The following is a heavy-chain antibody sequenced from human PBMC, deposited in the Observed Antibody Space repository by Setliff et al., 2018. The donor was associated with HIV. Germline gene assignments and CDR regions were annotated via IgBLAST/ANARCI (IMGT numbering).Heavy chain of an antibody. J-gene: IGHJ4*02. V-gene: IGHV3-15*01. CDR2: IKSKTDGGTT. D-gene: IGHD3-22*01. Sequence: GGSLRLSCAASGFTFSNAWLSWVRQAPGKGLEWVGRIKSKTDGGTTDYAAPVKGRFTISRDDSKNTLYLQVNSLKTVDTAVYYRTLSSPYYDSLDYWGQGTLVTVSS. CDR3: TLSSPYYDSLDY. CDR1: GFTFSNAW.